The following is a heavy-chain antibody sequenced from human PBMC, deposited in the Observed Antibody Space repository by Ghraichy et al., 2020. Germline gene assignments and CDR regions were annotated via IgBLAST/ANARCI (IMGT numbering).Heavy chain of an antibody. CDR1: GGSFSGYY. CDR2: INHSGST. J-gene: IGHJ6*02. CDR3: ARRGTTYYYYYGMDV. V-gene: IGHV4-34*01. Sequence: ESLNISCAVYGGSFSGYYWSWIRQPPGKGLEWIGEINHSGSTNYNPSLKSRVTISVDTSKNQFSLKLSSVTAADTAVYYCARRGTTYYYYYGMDVWGQGTTVTVSS. D-gene: IGHD3-16*01.